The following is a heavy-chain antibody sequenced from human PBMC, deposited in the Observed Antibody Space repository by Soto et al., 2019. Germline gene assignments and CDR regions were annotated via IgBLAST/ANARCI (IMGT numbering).Heavy chain of an antibody. CDR1: GGSFSGYY. J-gene: IGHJ6*03. CDR2: INHSGST. V-gene: IGHV4-34*01. Sequence: QVQLQQWGAGLLKPSETLSLTCAVYGGSFSGYYWSWIRQPPGKGLEWIGEINHSGSTNYNPSLKSRVTISGDTSKSQSSLKLSTVTAADTAVYYCARSTRYCSGGSCYSGRGYYDYMDVWGKGTTVTVSS. D-gene: IGHD2-15*01. CDR3: ARSTRYCSGGSCYSGRGYYDYMDV.